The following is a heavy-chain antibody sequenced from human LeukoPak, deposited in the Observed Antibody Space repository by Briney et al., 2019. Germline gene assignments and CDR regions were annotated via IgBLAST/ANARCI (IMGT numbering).Heavy chain of an antibody. CDR2: ISGSGGST. V-gene: IGHV3-23*01. CDR3: AKGYDSSGYYNKRPDY. CDR1: GFTFSSYA. Sequence: GGSLRLSCAASGFTFSSYAMSWVRQAPGKGLEWASAISGSGGSTYYADSVKGRFTISRDNSKNTLYLQMNSLRAEDTAVYYCAKGYDSSGYYNKRPDYWGQGALVTVSS. J-gene: IGHJ4*02. D-gene: IGHD3-22*01.